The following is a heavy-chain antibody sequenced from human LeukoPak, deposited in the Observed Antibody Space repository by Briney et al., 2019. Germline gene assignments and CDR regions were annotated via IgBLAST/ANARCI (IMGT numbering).Heavy chain of an antibody. J-gene: IGHJ4*02. D-gene: IGHD4-17*01. Sequence: PSETLSLTCTVSGGSINSYYWSWIRQPPGKGLEWIGYIYYSGSTNYNPSLKSRVTISVDTSKNQFSLKLSSVTAADTAVYYCARLTDYGDFFFDYWGQGTLVTVSS. CDR1: GGSINSYY. CDR3: ARLTDYGDFFFDY. V-gene: IGHV4-59*08. CDR2: IYYSGST.